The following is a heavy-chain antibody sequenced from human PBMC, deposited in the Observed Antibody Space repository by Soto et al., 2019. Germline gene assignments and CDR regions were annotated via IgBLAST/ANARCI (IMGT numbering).Heavy chain of an antibody. J-gene: IGHJ4*02. V-gene: IGHV1-46*01. CDR3: ARADKGGSY. CDR2: INPSGGST. CDR1: GYSFTTYY. D-gene: IGHD3-10*01. Sequence: QVQLVQSGAEVKKPGASVKVSCKASGYSFTTYYMHWVRQAPGQGFEWMGIINPSGGSTSYAQKSQGRVTMTRDTSTSTVYMDLSRLRSEDTAVYYCARADKGGSYWGQGTLVTVSS.